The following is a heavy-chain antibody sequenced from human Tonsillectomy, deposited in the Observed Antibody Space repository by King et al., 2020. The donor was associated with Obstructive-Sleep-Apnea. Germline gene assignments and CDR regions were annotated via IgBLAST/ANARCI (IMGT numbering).Heavy chain of an antibody. J-gene: IGHJ4*02. CDR1: GFTFDDYA. CDR3: AKPITLVRGAMGD. Sequence: VQLVESGGGLVQPGRSLRLSCAASGFTFDDYAMHWVRQTPGKGLEWFSGISWNSGTIGYADSVKGRFTISRSNAKNSLYLQMNMLRPEETALYYCAKPITLVRGAMGDWGQGTLVTVSS. CDR2: ISWNSGTI. V-gene: IGHV3-9*01. D-gene: IGHD3-10*01.